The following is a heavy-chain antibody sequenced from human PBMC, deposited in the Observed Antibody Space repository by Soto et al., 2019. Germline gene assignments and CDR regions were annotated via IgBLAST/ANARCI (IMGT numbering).Heavy chain of an antibody. D-gene: IGHD3-3*01. CDR2: ISAYNGNT. CDR3: ARYDFWSGYGPDYYYYGMDV. CDR1: GYTFTSYG. J-gene: IGHJ6*04. V-gene: IGHV1-18*01. Sequence: ASVKVSCKASGYTFTSYGISWVRQAPGQGLEWMGWISAYNGNTNYAQKLQGRVTMTTDTSTSTAYMELRSLRSDDTAVYYCARYDFWSGYGPDYYYYGMDVWGKGTTVTVSS.